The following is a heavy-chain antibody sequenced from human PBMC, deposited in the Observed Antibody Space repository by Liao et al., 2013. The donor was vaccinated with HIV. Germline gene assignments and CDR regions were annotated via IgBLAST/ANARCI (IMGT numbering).Heavy chain of an antibody. D-gene: IGHD2-21*01. V-gene: IGHV4-39*07. CDR3: ARERGGTYCGGDCYLDY. CDR1: GGSISSTGYY. Sequence: QLQLRESGPGLVKPSETLSLTCTVSGGSISSTGYYWGWIRQPPGKGLEWIGSIFYSGSTYYNPSLKSRVTIALDTSKNQFSLKLSSVTAADTAVYYCARERGGTYCGGDCYLDYWGQGTLVTVSS. CDR2: IFYSGST. J-gene: IGHJ4*02.